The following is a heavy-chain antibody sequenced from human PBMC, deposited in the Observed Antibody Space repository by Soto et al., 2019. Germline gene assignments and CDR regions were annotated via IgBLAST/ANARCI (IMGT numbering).Heavy chain of an antibody. D-gene: IGHD1-7*01. V-gene: IGHV3-33*01. CDR1: GFTFSSYG. J-gene: IGHJ6*02. CDR3: ARHPEGTNWNYFLHGMDV. Sequence: QVQLVESGGGVVQPGRSLRLSCAASGFTFSSYGMHWVRQAPGKGLEWVAVIWYDGSNKYYADSVKGRFTISRDNSKNTLYVQMNSLRAEDTAVYYCARHPEGTNWNYFLHGMDVWGQGTTVTVSS. CDR2: IWYDGSNK.